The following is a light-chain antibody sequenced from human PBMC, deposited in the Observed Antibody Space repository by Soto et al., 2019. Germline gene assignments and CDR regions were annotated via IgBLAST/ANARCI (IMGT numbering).Light chain of an antibody. J-gene: IGLJ2*01. CDR1: SGDVGGYNY. CDR2: EVS. CDR3: SSYTSSSTLV. Sequence: QSVLTQPPSVSGSPGQSVTISCSGTSGDVGGYNYVSWYQQHPGTAPKLVIYEVSNRPSGVSNRFSGSKSGNTASLTISGLQAEDEADYYCSSYTSSSTLVFGGGTKLTVL. V-gene: IGLV2-14*01.